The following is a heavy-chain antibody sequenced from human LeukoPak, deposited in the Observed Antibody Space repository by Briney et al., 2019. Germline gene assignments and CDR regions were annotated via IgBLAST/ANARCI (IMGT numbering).Heavy chain of an antibody. Sequence: SGTLSLTCTVSGGSISSYYWSWIRQPPGKGLEWIGYIYYSGSTNYNPSLKSRVTISVDTSKNQFSLKLSSVTAADTAVYYCARAYYYDSSGYYLDAFDIWGQGTMVTVSS. CDR3: ARAYYYDSSGYYLDAFDI. J-gene: IGHJ3*02. D-gene: IGHD3-22*01. V-gene: IGHV4-59*01. CDR1: GGSISSYY. CDR2: IYYSGST.